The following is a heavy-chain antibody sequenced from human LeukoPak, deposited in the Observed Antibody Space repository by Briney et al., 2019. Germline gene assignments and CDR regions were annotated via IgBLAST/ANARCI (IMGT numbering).Heavy chain of an antibody. Sequence: SVKVSCKASGGTFSSYAISWVRQAPGQGLEWMGGIIPIFGTANYAQKFQGRVTITADESTSTAYMELSSLRSEDTAVYYCARGSYYYDSSGVDYWGQGTLVTVSS. CDR3: ARGSYYYDSSGVDY. D-gene: IGHD3-22*01. V-gene: IGHV1-69*13. CDR2: IIPIFGTA. CDR1: GGTFSSYA. J-gene: IGHJ4*02.